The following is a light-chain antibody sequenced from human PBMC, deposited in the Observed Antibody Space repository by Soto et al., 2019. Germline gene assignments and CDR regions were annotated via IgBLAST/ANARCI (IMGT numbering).Light chain of an antibody. CDR2: GAS. V-gene: IGKV3-15*01. CDR1: QSVSSN. Sequence: EIVMTQSPATLSVSPGERATLSCRASQSVSSNLAWYQQKPGQAPRLLIYGASTRATGIPSRFSGSGSGTEFTLTISSLQSEDFAVYYCQQYNNWLVAFGQGTNVEIK. CDR3: QQYNNWLVA. J-gene: IGKJ1*01.